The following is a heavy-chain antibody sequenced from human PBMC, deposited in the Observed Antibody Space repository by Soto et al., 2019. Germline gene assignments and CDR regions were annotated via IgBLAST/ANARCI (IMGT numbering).Heavy chain of an antibody. J-gene: IGHJ5*02. V-gene: IGHV1-18*01. Sequence: QVQLVQSGGEVKKPGASVKVSCKASGYTFTNYGISWVRQAPGQGLERMGWINVYNGNTTYAQRVQSRVTMTTDTSTSTAYMELRSLRSDDTAVYYCARGVGSGSYYNQYNWFDPWGQGTLVTVSS. CDR3: ARGVGSGSYYNQYNWFDP. CDR2: INVYNGNT. CDR1: GYTFTNYG. D-gene: IGHD3-10*01.